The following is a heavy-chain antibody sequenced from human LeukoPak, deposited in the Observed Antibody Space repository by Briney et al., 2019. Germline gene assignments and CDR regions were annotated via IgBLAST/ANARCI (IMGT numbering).Heavy chain of an antibody. D-gene: IGHD4-23*01. Sequence: PGGSLRLSCAASGFTFSSYAMSWVRQAPGKGLEWVSAISGSGGSTYYADSVKGRFTISRDNSKNTLYLQMNSLRAEDTAVYHCARDLTTVVTVSGNWGQGTLVTVSS. CDR1: GFTFSSYA. CDR3: ARDLTTVVTVSGN. V-gene: IGHV3-23*01. J-gene: IGHJ4*02. CDR2: ISGSGGST.